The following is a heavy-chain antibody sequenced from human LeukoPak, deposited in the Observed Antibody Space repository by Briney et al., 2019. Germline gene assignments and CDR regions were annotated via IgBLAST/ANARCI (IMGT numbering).Heavy chain of an antibody. J-gene: IGHJ2*01. CDR2: VYYSGTT. V-gene: IGHV4-59*01. Sequence: SETLSLTCTVSVGSISTYYGSWIRQPPGKGLEWIGYVYYSGTTNYKYKSSLKSRVTISVDTSKNQFSLRLSSVTAADTAVYYCARSDRELWYFDLWGRGTLVTVSS. CDR3: ARSDRELWYFDL. CDR1: VGSISTYY. D-gene: IGHD1-26*01.